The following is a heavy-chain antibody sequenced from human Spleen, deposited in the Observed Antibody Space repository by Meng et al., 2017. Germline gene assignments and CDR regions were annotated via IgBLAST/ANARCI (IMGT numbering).Heavy chain of an antibody. Sequence: QVQLQQWGAGLLKPSETLYRTCAVYGGSFSGYYWSWIRQPPGKGLEWIGEINQSGGTNYNPSLKSRVTISVDMSKNQFSLKLSSVTAADTAVYYCARGLLLAALRNWGQGTLVTVSS. CDR3: ARGLLLAALRN. J-gene: IGHJ4*02. CDR2: INQSGGT. V-gene: IGHV4-34*01. D-gene: IGHD6-6*01. CDR1: GGSFSGYY.